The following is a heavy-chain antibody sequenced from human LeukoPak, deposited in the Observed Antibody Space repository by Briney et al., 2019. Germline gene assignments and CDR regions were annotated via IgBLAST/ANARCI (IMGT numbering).Heavy chain of an antibody. CDR1: GFTFSSNY. Sequence: GGSLRLSCAASGFTFSSNYMSWVRQAPGKGLEGVSVIYSGGSTYYTDSVTGRCTISRDNTKKKRYLQMNSLRAEGTAVYYCARDFPYDSSGFRPKGDYWGQGTLVTVSS. J-gene: IGHJ4*02. CDR2: IYSGGST. CDR3: ARDFPYDSSGFRPKGDY. D-gene: IGHD3-22*01. V-gene: IGHV3-53*01.